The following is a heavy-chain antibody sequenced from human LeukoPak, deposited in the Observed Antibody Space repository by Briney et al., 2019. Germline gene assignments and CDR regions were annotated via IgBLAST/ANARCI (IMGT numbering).Heavy chain of an antibody. CDR1: GFTFSSYG. CDR3: AKAPVTTCSGAYCYPFDY. CDR2: ISGSGGST. Sequence: GGSLRLSCAASGFTFSSYGMSWVRQAPGKGLEWVSAISGSGGSTYYADSVKGRFTISRDNSKNTLYLQMNSLRAEDTAVYYCAKAPVTTCSGAYCYPFDYWGQGTLVTVSS. D-gene: IGHD2-15*01. V-gene: IGHV3-23*01. J-gene: IGHJ4*02.